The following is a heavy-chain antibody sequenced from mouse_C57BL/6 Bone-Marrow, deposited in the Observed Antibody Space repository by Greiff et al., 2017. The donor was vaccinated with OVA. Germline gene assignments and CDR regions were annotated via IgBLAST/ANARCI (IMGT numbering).Heavy chain of an antibody. Sequence: QVQLKESGPGLVASSPSLSISCTASGFSLNSYGVDWVRQPPGKGLEWLGVIWGGGSTNYISALMSRLSISKDNTKGQVFVKIDSLQTDDTAMYYCAKHYYGSSSWDFDVWGTGTTVTVSS. CDR2: IWGGGST. CDR1: GFSLNSYG. D-gene: IGHD1-1*01. CDR3: AKHYYGSSSWDFDV. J-gene: IGHJ1*03. V-gene: IGHV2-9*01.